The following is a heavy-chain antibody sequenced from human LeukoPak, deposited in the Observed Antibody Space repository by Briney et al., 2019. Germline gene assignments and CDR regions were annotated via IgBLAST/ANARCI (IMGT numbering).Heavy chain of an antibody. J-gene: IGHJ4*02. CDR3: ARGLGSGWSPFF. Sequence: PGGSLTLSCAASGFTFDDYGMSWVRQAPGKGLEWVSGINWNGGSTGYADSVKGRFTISRDNAKNSLYLQMNSLRAEDTALYYCARGLGSGWSPFFWGRGTLVTVST. CDR2: INWNGGST. V-gene: IGHV3-20*04. D-gene: IGHD6-19*01. CDR1: GFTFDDYG.